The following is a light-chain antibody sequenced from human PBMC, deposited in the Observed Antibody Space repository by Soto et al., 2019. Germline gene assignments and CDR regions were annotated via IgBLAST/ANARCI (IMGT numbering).Light chain of an antibody. CDR3: QQYYSYPIT. Sequence: AIRMTQSPSSFSASTGDRVTITCRASQGISSYLAWYQQKPGKAPKLLIYAASTLQSGVPSMFSGSGSGTDFTLTISCLQSEDFATYYCQQYYSYPITFGPGTKVDIK. CDR1: QGISSY. V-gene: IGKV1-8*01. CDR2: AAS. J-gene: IGKJ3*01.